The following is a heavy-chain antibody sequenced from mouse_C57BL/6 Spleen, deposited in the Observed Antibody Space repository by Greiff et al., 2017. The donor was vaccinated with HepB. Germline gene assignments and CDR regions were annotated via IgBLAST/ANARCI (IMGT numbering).Heavy chain of an antibody. D-gene: IGHD2-4*01. CDR3: AREERIYYDYDEGWFAY. Sequence: QVQLQQSGAELARPGASVKLSCKASGYTFTSYGISWVKQRTGQGLEWIGEIYPRSGNTYYNEKFKGKATLTADKSSSTAYMELRSLTSEDSAVYFCAREERIYYDYDEGWFAYWGQGTLVTVSA. CDR1: GYTFTSYG. CDR2: IYPRSGNT. V-gene: IGHV1-81*01. J-gene: IGHJ3*01.